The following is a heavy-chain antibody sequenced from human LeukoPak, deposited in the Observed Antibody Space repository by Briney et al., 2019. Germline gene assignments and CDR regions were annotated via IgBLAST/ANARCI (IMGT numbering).Heavy chain of an antibody. CDR3: ARVGKAYYYDSSGYWFDY. V-gene: IGHV1-3*01. Sequence: ASVKVSCKASGYTFTTYAMHWVRQAPGQRLEWMGWINGDNGNTKYSQKFQGRVTITRDTSAYTGYMELRSLSSADTAVYFCARVGKAYYYDSSGYWFDYWGQGTLVTVSS. CDR2: INGDNGNT. D-gene: IGHD3-22*01. J-gene: IGHJ4*02. CDR1: GYTFTTYA.